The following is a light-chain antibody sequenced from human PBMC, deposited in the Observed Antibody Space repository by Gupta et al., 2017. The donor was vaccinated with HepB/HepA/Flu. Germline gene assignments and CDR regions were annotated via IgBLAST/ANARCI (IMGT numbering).Light chain of an antibody. CDR3: QQRSNWRVLT. CDR1: QSVSSY. Sequence: EIVLTQSPATLSWSPGERATLSCRASQSVSSYLAWYQQKPGQAPRLLIYDASNRATGIPARFIGSGSGTDFTLTISSLEPEDFAVYYCQQRSNWRVLTFGGGTKVEIK. CDR2: DAS. J-gene: IGKJ4*01. V-gene: IGKV3-11*01.